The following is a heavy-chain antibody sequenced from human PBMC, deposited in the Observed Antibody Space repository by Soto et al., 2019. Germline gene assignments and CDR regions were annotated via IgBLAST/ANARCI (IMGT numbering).Heavy chain of an antibody. D-gene: IGHD6-13*01. J-gene: IGHJ4*02. CDR3: AKVSELGSRSWHGVVDY. CDR1: GFTFSSYG. CDR2: ISYDGSNK. V-gene: IGHV3-30*18. Sequence: GGSLRLSCAASGFTFSSYGMHWVRQAPGKGLEWVAVISYDGSNKYYADSVKGRFTISRDNSKNTLYLQMNSLRAEDTAVYYCAKVSELGSRSWHGVVDYWGQGTLVTVSS.